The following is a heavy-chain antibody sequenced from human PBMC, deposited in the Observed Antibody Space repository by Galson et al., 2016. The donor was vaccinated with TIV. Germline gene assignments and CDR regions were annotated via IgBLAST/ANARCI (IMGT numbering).Heavy chain of an antibody. CDR2: ISHSGTTT. D-gene: IGHD3-10*01. CDR1: SFTVTDYY. CDR3: ARASTMRVADYYYGMDL. V-gene: IGHV3-11*04. J-gene: IGHJ6*02. Sequence: LRLSCAASSFTVTDYYINWVRQAPGKGLEWVAYISHSGTTTFYAEGVRGRFTISRDNAKNSAFLDMSSLRADDTAVYYCARASTMRVADYYYGMDLWGQGTTVTVSS.